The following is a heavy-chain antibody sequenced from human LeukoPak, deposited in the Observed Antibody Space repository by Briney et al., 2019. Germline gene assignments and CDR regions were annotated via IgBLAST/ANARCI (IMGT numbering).Heavy chain of an antibody. Sequence: SETLSLTCTASGGSISSYYWSWIRQPPGKGLEWIGYIYYSGSTNYNPSLKSRVTISVDTSKNQFSLKLSSVTAADTAVYYCARYRATTGFDPWGQGTLVTVSS. J-gene: IGHJ5*02. D-gene: IGHD4/OR15-4a*01. CDR2: IYYSGST. CDR1: GGSISSYY. CDR3: ARYRATTGFDP. V-gene: IGHV4-59*01.